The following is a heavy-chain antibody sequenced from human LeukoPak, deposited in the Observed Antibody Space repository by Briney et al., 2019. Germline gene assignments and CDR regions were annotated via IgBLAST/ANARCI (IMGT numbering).Heavy chain of an antibody. D-gene: IGHD3-22*01. J-gene: IGHJ4*02. CDR2: ISSRSTYI. V-gene: IGHV3-21*01. CDR1: GFTFSSYS. CDR3: ARVQYSSGYYYNDY. Sequence: GGSLRLSCAASGFTFSSYSINWVRQAPGKGLEWVSCISSRSTYIHYADSLKGRLTISRDNAKNSVYLQMNSLRAEDTAVYYCARVQYSSGYYYNDYWGQGTLVTVSS.